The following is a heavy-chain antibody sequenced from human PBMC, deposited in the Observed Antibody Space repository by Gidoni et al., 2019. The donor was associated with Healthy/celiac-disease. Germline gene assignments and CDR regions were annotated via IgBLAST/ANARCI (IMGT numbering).Heavy chain of an antibody. CDR1: GGSFSGYY. CDR2: INHSGRT. D-gene: IGHD2-15*01. V-gene: IGHV4-34*01. J-gene: IGHJ6*03. CDR3: ARDRRGPDCPPYYYYYMDV. Sequence: QVQLQQWGAGLLKPSETLSLTCAVYGGSFSGYYWSWIRQPPGKGLEWIGEINHSGRTNYHPSLKSRVTISVDTSKHQFSLTLSSVTAADTAVYYCARDRRGPDCPPYYYYYMDVWGQGTTVTVSS.